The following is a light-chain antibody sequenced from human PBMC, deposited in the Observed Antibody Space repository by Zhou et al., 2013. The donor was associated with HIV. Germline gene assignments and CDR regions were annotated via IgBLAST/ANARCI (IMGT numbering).Light chain of an antibody. V-gene: IGKV3D-15*01. Sequence: EIVLTQSPGTLSLSPGERATLSCRASHTVTSNYLAWYQHKPGQGPKVLIFGASTRANGIPGRFSGSGSGTEFTLTISSLQSEDFAVYYCQQYNKWPPLTFGGGTKVEIK. J-gene: IGKJ4*01. CDR3: QQYNKWPPLT. CDR1: HTVTSN. CDR2: GAS.